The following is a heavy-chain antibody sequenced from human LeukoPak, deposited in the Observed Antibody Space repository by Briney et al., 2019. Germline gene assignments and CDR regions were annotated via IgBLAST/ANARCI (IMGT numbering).Heavy chain of an antibody. CDR2: INPSGGST. Sequence: GASVKVSCKASGYTFTSYYMHWVRQAPGQGLEWMGIINPSGGSTSYAQKFQGRVTMTRDTSTSTVYMELSSLRSEDTAVYYCAGPLIVGATSDAFDIWGQGTMVTVSS. D-gene: IGHD1-26*01. V-gene: IGHV1-46*01. J-gene: IGHJ3*02. CDR1: GYTFTSYY. CDR3: AGPLIVGATSDAFDI.